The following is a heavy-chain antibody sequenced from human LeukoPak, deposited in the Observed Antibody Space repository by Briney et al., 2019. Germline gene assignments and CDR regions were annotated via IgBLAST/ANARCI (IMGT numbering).Heavy chain of an antibody. CDR1: GFTFSSYG. CDR3: AKANSPYYYGMDV. Sequence: GGSLRLSCAASGFTFSSYGMHWVRQAPGKGLEWAAVISYDGINKYYADSVKGRFTISRDNSKNTLYLQMNSLRAEDTAVYYCAKANSPYYYGMDVWGQGTTVTVSS. D-gene: IGHD2/OR15-2a*01. J-gene: IGHJ6*02. V-gene: IGHV3-30*18. CDR2: ISYDGINK.